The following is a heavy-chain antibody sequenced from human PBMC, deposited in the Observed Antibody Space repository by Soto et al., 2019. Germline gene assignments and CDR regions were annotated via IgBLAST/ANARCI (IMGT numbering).Heavy chain of an antibody. CDR3: VGGVTMVRVFYYYYGMDV. J-gene: IGHJ6*02. V-gene: IGHV1-8*01. CDR2: MNPNSGNT. CDR1: GYTFTSYD. Sequence: QVQLVQSGAEVKKPGASVKVSCKASGYTFTSYDINWVRQATGQGLEWMGWMNPNSGNTGYAQKFQGRVTMTRNTSRSKAYRGRSSLRSEDGAVYYCVGGVTMVRVFYYYYGMDVWGQGTTVTVSS. D-gene: IGHD3-10*01.